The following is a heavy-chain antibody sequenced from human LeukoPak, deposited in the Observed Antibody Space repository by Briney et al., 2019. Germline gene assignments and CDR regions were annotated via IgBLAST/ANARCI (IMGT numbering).Heavy chain of an antibody. CDR3: ARHCCSGPAKRVFDI. J-gene: IGHJ3*02. D-gene: IGHD2-15*01. CDR2: ISYSGNT. V-gene: IGHV4-39*01. CDR1: GGSIISSDYH. Sequence: SETLSLTCTVSGGSIISSDYHWGWVRQPPGKGLEWIGTISYSGNTDYNPSLRSRVNISVDTSNNQFSLRLGSVTAADTAVYHCARHCCSGPAKRVFDIWGQGTMVTVSS.